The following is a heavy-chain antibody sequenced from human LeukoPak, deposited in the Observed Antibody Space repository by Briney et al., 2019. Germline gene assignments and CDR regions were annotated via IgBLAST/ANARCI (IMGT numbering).Heavy chain of an antibody. D-gene: IGHD4-17*01. Sequence: ASVKVSCKASGYTFTSYYMHWLRQAPGQGLEWMGWINPLNGGTNYAQRFHGRVTMTRDTAIITVYMELRRLTSDDTAVYYCASGDTFGATTVTTGVGAFDIWGQGTMVTVSS. CDR1: GYTFTSYY. CDR3: ASGDTFGATTVTTGVGAFDI. CDR2: INPLNGGT. J-gene: IGHJ3*02. V-gene: IGHV1-2*02.